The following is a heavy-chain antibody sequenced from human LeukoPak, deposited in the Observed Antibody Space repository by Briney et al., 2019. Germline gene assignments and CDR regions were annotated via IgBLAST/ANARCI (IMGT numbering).Heavy chain of an antibody. J-gene: IGHJ4*02. V-gene: IGHV3-74*01. CDR3: AKDLTWNTADY. Sequence: GGSLRLSCAASGFTFSSYWMHWFRQAPGKGLVWVSRINTDGRTTGYADSVRGRFTISRDNAKNTLYLHMNGLRAEDTAVYYCAKDLTWNTADYWGQGTLVTVPS. CDR2: INTDGRTT. CDR1: GFTFSSYW. D-gene: IGHD1/OR15-1a*01.